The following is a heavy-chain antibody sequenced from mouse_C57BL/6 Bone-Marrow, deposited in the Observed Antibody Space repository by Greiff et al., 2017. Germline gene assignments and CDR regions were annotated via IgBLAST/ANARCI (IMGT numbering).Heavy chain of an antibody. D-gene: IGHD2-3*01. Sequence: QVQLQQSGAELARPGASVKLSCKASGYTFTSYGISWVKQRTGQGLEWIGEIYPRSGNTYYNEKFKGKATLTADKSSSTAYMELRSLTSEDSAVDFCARLDDGYYEDLFDYWGQGTTLTVSS. CDR3: ARLDDGYYEDLFDY. J-gene: IGHJ2*01. CDR2: IYPRSGNT. CDR1: GYTFTSYG. V-gene: IGHV1-81*01.